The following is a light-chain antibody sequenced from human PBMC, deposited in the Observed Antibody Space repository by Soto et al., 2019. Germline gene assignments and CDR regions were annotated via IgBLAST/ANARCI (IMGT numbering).Light chain of an antibody. CDR1: QSISSY. Sequence: CRASQSISSYLNWYQQKPGKAPKLLIYGASSLQSGVPSRFSGSGSGTDFTLTISSLQPEDSVTHYWKHTASLLRTIGQGTQLEIK. CDR3: KHTASLLRT. J-gene: IGKJ5*01. V-gene: IGKV1-39*01. CDR2: GAS.